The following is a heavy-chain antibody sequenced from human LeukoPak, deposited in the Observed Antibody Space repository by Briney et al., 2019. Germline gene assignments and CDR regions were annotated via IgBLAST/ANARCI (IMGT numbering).Heavy chain of an antibody. V-gene: IGHV3-30*04. Sequence: PGRSLRLSCAASGFTFSSYAMHWVRQAPGKGLEWVAVISYDGSNKYYADSVKGRFTISRDNSKNTLYLQMNSLRAEDTAVYYCVRDYSSGWTIDYWGQGTLVTVSS. CDR2: ISYDGSNK. CDR3: VRDYSSGWTIDY. D-gene: IGHD6-19*01. CDR1: GFTFSSYA. J-gene: IGHJ4*02.